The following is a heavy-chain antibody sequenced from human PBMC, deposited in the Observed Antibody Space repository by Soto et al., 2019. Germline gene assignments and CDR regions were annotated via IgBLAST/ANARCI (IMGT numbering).Heavy chain of an antibody. CDR1: GGSISSGGYS. D-gene: IGHD7-27*01. CDR3: ARVPGP. Sequence: QLQLHEYGAGLVKPSQTLSLTCAVSGGSISSGGYSWSWIRRPPGKGLEWIGYIYHSGSTYYNPSLKSRVTISVDRSKNQFSLKLSSVTAADTAVYYCARVPGPWGQGTLVTVSS. V-gene: IGHV4-30-2*01. CDR2: IYHSGST. J-gene: IGHJ5*02.